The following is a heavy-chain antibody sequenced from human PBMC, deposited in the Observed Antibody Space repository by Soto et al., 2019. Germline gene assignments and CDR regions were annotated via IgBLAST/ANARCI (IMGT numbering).Heavy chain of an antibody. CDR3: ARDPSYGYSKCA. CDR2: ISSSSSTI. V-gene: IGHV3-48*02. CDR1: GFTFSSYS. J-gene: IGHJ5*02. D-gene: IGHD5-18*01. Sequence: PGGSLRLSCAASGFTFSSYSMNWVRQAPGTGLEWVSYISSSSSTIYYADSVEGRFTITRDNAKNSLYLQMNSLREEDTAVYYCARDPSYGYSKCAWGQGTLVTVSS.